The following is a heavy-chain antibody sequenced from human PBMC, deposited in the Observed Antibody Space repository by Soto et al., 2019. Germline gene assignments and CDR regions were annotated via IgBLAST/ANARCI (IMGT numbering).Heavy chain of an antibody. D-gene: IGHD3-10*01. CDR3: ASLYGSGSYYNPYYYYYYGMGV. J-gene: IGHJ6*02. CDR2: IYYSGST. V-gene: IGHV4-39*01. Sequence: PSETLSLTCTVSGGSISSSSYYWGWIRQPPGKGLEWIGSIYYSGSTYYNPSLKSRVTISVDTSKNQFSLKLSSVTAADTAVYYCASLYGSGSYYNPYYYYYYGMGVWGQGTTVTSP. CDR1: GGSISSSSYY.